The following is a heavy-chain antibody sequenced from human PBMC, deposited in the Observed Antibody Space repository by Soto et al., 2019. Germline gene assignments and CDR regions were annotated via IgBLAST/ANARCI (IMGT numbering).Heavy chain of an antibody. J-gene: IGHJ6*02. CDR3: ARDRVVVAPAAIPVSDYYGMDV. Sequence: PSETLSLTCTVSGGSISSGDYYWSWIRQPPWKGLEWIGYIYYSGSTYYNPSLKSRVTISVDTSKNQFSLKLSSVTAADTAVYYCARDRVVVAPAAIPVSDYYGMDVWGQGTTVTVSS. CDR1: GGSISSGDYY. CDR2: IYYSGST. D-gene: IGHD2-2*01. V-gene: IGHV4-30-4*01.